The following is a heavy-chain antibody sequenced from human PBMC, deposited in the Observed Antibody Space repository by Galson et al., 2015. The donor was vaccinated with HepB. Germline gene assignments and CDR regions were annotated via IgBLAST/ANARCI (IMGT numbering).Heavy chain of an antibody. CDR3: AKIQRIEAAFSNCFDP. CDR2: ISSGSSTV. J-gene: IGHJ5*02. D-gene: IGHD6-13*01. Sequence: SLRLSCAASGFTFSDYSMNWVRQAPGKGLEWVSYISSGSSTVHYADSVKGRFSISRDNSKNTLSLQMNSLRAEDTAVYYCAKIQRIEAAFSNCFDPWGQGTLVTVSS. V-gene: IGHV3-48*04. CDR1: GFTFSDYS.